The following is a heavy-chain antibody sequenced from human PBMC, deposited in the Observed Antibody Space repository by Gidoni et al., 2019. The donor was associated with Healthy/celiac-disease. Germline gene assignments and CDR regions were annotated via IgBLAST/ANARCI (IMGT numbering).Heavy chain of an antibody. CDR3: ASGSPPLH. CDR2: INHSGST. V-gene: IGHV4-34*01. Sequence: QVQLQQWGAGLLKPSETLSLTCAVYGGSFSGYYWSWIRQPPGKGLEWIGEINHSGSTNYNPSLKSRVTISVDTSKNQFSLKLSSVTAADTAVYYCASGSPPLHWGQGTLVTVSS. J-gene: IGHJ4*02. CDR1: GGSFSGYY.